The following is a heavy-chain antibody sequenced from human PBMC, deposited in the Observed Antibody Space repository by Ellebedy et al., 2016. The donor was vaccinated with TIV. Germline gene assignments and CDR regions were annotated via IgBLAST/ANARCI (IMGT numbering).Heavy chain of an antibody. CDR3: ARGGSDFDY. J-gene: IGHJ4*02. Sequence: GGSLRLXCAASGFIFDGHGMSWVRQAPGKGLEWVANIKEDGSERNYVDSVKGRFTISRDNAKNSLYLLMNSLRAEDTAVYYCARGGSDFDYWGQGTLVIASS. V-gene: IGHV3-7*01. CDR2: IKEDGSER. CDR1: GFIFDGHG.